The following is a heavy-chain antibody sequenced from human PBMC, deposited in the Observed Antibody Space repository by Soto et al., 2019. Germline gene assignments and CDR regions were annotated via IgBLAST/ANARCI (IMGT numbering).Heavy chain of an antibody. V-gene: IGHV4-34*01. CDR2: INHSGRV. J-gene: IGHJ5*01. CDR1: GGSFSGHS. D-gene: IGHD3-22*01. Sequence: SETLSLTCAVYGGSFSGHSWTWIRQSPGKGLEWVGDINHSGRVNYSPSLKSRVTISLDTSKNQFSLTLSAVTAADTAMYYCSTRAYDTNGYYRFDPWGQGTLVTVSS. CDR3: STRAYDTNGYYRFDP.